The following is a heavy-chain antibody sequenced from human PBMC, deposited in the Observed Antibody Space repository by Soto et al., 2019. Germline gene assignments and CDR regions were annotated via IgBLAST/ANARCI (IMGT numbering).Heavy chain of an antibody. CDR2: ISYDGRNK. J-gene: IGHJ4*02. CDR1: GFTFSSYA. CDR3: ARGSTIFGVAIGGVFDY. V-gene: IGHV3-30*04. D-gene: IGHD3-3*01. Sequence: QVQLVESGGGVVQPGRSLRLSCAASGFTFSSYAMHWVRQAPGKGLEWVAVISYDGRNKYYADSVKGRFTISRDNSKNTLYLQMNSLRAEDTAVYYCARGSTIFGVAIGGVFDYWGQGTLVTVSS.